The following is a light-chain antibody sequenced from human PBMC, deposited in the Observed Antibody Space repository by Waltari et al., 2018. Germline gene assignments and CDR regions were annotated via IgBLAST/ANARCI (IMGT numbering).Light chain of an antibody. CDR3: QHYVRLPVT. Sequence: EIMLTQSPGTLSLSPGERATLSCRTSQSIGRSLAWYQQKPGQAPRLLIYGASSRATEVPDRFSGSGSGTDFRLTINTLEPEDCALYYCQHYVRLPVTFGQGTKVEIK. V-gene: IGKV3-20*01. CDR2: GAS. CDR1: QSIGRS. J-gene: IGKJ1*01.